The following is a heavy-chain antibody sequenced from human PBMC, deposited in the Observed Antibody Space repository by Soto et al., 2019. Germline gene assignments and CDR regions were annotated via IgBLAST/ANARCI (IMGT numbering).Heavy chain of an antibody. Sequence: GKGLEYVSAISSNGGSTYYADSVKGRFTISRDNSKNTLYLQMSSLRTEDTAAYYCVKDVGAVFEYYFDYWGQGTLVTVSS. J-gene: IGHJ4*02. V-gene: IGHV3-64D*08. CDR3: VKDVGAVFEYYFDY. D-gene: IGHD1-26*01. CDR2: ISSNGGST.